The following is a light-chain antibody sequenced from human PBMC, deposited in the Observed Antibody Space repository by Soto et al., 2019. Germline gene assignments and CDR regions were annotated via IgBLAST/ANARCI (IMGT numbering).Light chain of an antibody. Sequence: EIVVTQSPATLSLSPGERATLSCRASQTIGRNLAWYQQKPGQAPRLLIYGASTRATGIPPRFSGSGSGTEFALTISSLQSEDFAVYFCQEYNIWPYTFGQGTKLAIK. CDR3: QEYNIWPYT. CDR2: GAS. J-gene: IGKJ2*01. V-gene: IGKV3D-15*01. CDR1: QTIGRN.